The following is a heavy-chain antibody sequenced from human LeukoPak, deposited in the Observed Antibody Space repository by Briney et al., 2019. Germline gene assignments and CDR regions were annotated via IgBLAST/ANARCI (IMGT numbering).Heavy chain of an antibody. CDR1: GGSFSGYY. Sequence: SETLSLTCAVYGGSFSGYYWSWIRQPPGKGLEWIGEINHSGSTNYNPSLKSRVTISVDTSKNRFSLKLSSVTAADTAVYYCARGQDDFYDYWGQGTLVTVSS. D-gene: IGHD3-3*01. CDR3: ARGQDDFYDY. J-gene: IGHJ4*02. V-gene: IGHV4-34*01. CDR2: INHSGST.